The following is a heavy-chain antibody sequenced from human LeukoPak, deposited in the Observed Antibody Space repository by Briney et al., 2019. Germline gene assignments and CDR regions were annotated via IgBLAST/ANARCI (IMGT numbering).Heavy chain of an antibody. V-gene: IGHV1-3*01. Sequence: ASVKVSCKASGYSFRSYALHWARQAPGQGLEWMGWINAGNDNTKYSQKFQGRLTITRDNSAKTAYMELSSLRSEDTAFYYCARGDDDFWSGYSAFDNGFDYWGQGSLVTVSS. J-gene: IGHJ4*02. CDR1: GYSFRSYA. CDR2: INAGNDNT. D-gene: IGHD3-3*01. CDR3: ARGDDDFWSGYSAFDNGFDY.